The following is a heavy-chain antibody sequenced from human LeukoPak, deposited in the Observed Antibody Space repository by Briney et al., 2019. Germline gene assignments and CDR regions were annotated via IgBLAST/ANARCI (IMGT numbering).Heavy chain of an antibody. Sequence: SEILSLTCAVYGGSFSGHYWTWIRQPPGKGLEWIGEINHSGSTNYNPSLKSRATMSVDTSNNKFSLKLTSVTAADTAVYYCARHLSSDSSGPRWFGPWGQGILVTVSS. CDR3: ARHLSSDSSGPRWFGP. J-gene: IGHJ5*02. CDR2: INHSGST. CDR1: GGSFSGHY. D-gene: IGHD3-22*01. V-gene: IGHV4-34*01.